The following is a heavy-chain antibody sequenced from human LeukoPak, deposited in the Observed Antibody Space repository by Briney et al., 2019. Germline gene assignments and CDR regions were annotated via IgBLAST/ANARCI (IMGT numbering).Heavy chain of an antibody. V-gene: IGHV1-8*01. D-gene: IGHD4-17*01. J-gene: IGHJ6*02. CDR3: ARGNRGDYVYYYYGMDV. CDR1: GYTFTSYD. CDR2: MNPNSGNT. Sequence: GASVKVSCKASGYTFTSYDFNWVRQATGQGLEWMGWMNPNSGNTGYAQKFQGRVTMTRNTSISTAYMELSSLRSEDTAVYYCARGNRGDYVYYYYGMDVWGQGTTVTVSS.